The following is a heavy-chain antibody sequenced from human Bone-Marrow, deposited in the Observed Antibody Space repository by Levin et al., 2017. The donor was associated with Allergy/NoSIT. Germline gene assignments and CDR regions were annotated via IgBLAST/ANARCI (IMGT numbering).Heavy chain of an antibody. J-gene: IGHJ6*02. CDR1: GFTLEDYA. D-gene: IGHD6-13*01. CDR2: ISWNGGSI. Sequence: SLKISCAASGFTLEDYAMHWVRQAPGKGLEWVSGISWNGGSIAYADSVKGRFTISRDNAKNSLYLQMNSLRAEDTALYYCAKDRTTGYSSSWPYYYYYGMDVWGQGTTVTVSS. V-gene: IGHV3-9*01. CDR3: AKDRTTGYSSSWPYYYYYGMDV.